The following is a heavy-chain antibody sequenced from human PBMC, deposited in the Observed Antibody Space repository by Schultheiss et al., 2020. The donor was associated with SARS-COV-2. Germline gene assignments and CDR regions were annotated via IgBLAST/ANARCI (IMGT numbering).Heavy chain of an antibody. CDR1: GYTFTSYG. Sequence: GESLKISCKASGYTFTSYGISWVRQAPGQGLEWMGWISAYNGNTNYAQKLQGRVTMTTDTSTSTAYMELRSLRSEDTAVYYCASSYYDFWSGYSEPDAFEIWGQGTMVTVPS. CDR2: ISAYNGNT. V-gene: IGHV1-18*01. CDR3: ASSYYDFWSGYSEPDAFEI. D-gene: IGHD3-3*01. J-gene: IGHJ3*02.